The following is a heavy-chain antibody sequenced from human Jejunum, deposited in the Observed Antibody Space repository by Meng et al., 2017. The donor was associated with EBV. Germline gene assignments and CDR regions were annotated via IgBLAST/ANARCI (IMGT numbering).Heavy chain of an antibody. D-gene: IGHD5-12*01. CDR1: GYTFTRYG. CDR3: ARDSSGYNANDKVSDY. CDR2: ITVYNGNT. V-gene: IGHV1-18*01. Sequence: QVQVVQSVVEVKKPGASGKVSCKPSGYTFTRYGISWVRQAPGHGPEWMGWITVYNGNTNYAPRLQGRVTMTTDLSTSTAYMELRSLRSDDTAVYYCARDSSGYNANDKVSDYWGQGTLVTVSS. J-gene: IGHJ4*01.